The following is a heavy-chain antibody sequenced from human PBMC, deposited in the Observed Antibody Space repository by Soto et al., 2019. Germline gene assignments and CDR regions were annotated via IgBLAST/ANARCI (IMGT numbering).Heavy chain of an antibody. D-gene: IGHD5-12*01. CDR2: TYYSGST. CDR3: ARLLRDGYNYVQSRPIDF. Sequence: SETLSLTCTVSGGSISSSSYYWGWIRQPPGKGLEWIGSTYYSGSTYHNPSLKSRVTISVDTSKNQFSLKLSSVTAADTAIYYCARLLRDGYNYVQSRPIDFWGQGTLVTVSS. J-gene: IGHJ4*02. CDR1: GGSISSSSYY. V-gene: IGHV4-39*01.